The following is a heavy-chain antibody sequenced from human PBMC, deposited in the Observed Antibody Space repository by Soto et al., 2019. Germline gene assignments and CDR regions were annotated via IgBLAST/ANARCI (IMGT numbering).Heavy chain of an antibody. Sequence: EVQLVESGGGLVQPGGSLRLSCAASEFAFNTYWMHWVRQVPGEGLEWVSRINGDGITRTYAYSVKGRFTNSRDKAANIFYLQMNRVRAEDTAVYYRARDKAYGLDVWGQGTTVTVSS. J-gene: IGHJ6*02. V-gene: IGHV3-74*01. CDR3: ARDKAYGLDV. CDR1: EFAFNTYW. CDR2: INGDGITR.